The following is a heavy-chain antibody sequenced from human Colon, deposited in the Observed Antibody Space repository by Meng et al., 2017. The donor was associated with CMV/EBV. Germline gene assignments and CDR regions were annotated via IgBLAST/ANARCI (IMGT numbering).Heavy chain of an antibody. D-gene: IGHD3-22*01. CDR2: VTGSGAST. CDR1: GFTFNSFA. V-gene: IGHV3-23*01. Sequence: GESLKISCTASGFTFNSFALSWVRQPPGKGLQWVSAVTGSGASTYYADSVKGRFTISRDNSKNTVYLQMDSLRADDTALYYCAKGPWTSSGYYGNDVWGQGTTVTVSS. J-gene: IGHJ6*02. CDR3: AKGPWTSSGYYGNDV.